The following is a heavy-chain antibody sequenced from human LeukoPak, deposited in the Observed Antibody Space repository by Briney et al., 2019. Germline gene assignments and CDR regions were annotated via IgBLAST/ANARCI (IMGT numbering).Heavy chain of an antibody. Sequence: ASVKVSCKASGYTFTSYDINRVRQATGQGLEWMGWMNPNSGNTGYAQKFQGRVTITRNTSISTAYMELSSLRSEDTAVYYCARAKEWLRPYAFDIWGQGTMVTVSS. CDR2: MNPNSGNT. CDR3: ARAKEWLRPYAFDI. J-gene: IGHJ3*02. CDR1: GYTFTSYD. V-gene: IGHV1-8*03. D-gene: IGHD5-12*01.